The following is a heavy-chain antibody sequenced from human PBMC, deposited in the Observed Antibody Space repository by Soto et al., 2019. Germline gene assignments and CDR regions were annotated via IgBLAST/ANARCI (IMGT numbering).Heavy chain of an antibody. V-gene: IGHV4-34*01. CDR2: INHSGST. CDR1: GGSFSGYY. CDR3: ARRVSYYDILTGYYPSNWFDP. D-gene: IGHD3-9*01. J-gene: IGHJ5*02. Sequence: SDTRSLTCAVYGGSFSGYYWSWIRQPPGKGLEWIVEINHSGSTNYNPSLKSRVTISVDTSKNQFSLKLSSVTAADTAVYYCARRVSYYDILTGYYPSNWFDPWGQGTLVT.